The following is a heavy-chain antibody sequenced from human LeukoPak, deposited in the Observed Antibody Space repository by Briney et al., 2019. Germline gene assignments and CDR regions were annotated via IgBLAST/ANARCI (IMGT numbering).Heavy chain of an antibody. CDR1: GYTFTGYY. D-gene: IGHD6-6*01. CDR2: INPNSGGT. Sequence: ASVKVSYKASGYTFTGYYMHWVRQAPGQGLEWMGWINPNSGGTNYAQKFQGRVTMTRDTSISTAYMELSRLRSDDTAVYYCASVSYSSSRDIDYWGQGTLVTVSS. J-gene: IGHJ4*02. CDR3: ASVSYSSSRDIDY. V-gene: IGHV1-2*02.